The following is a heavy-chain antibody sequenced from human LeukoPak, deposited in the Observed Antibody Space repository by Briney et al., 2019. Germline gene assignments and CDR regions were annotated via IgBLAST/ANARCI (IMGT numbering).Heavy chain of an antibody. CDR2: IFYSGGT. CDR3: AKDGAFWRH. J-gene: IGHJ4*02. V-gene: IGHV4-59*01. D-gene: IGHD4/OR15-4a*01. CDR1: GGSISSSY. Sequence: SETLSLTCTVSGGSISSSYWTWIRQPPGKGLEWIGYIFYSGGTNYNPSLKSRVTISVDTSRNQFSLKLSSVTAADTAVYYCAKDGAFWRHWGQGTLVTVSS.